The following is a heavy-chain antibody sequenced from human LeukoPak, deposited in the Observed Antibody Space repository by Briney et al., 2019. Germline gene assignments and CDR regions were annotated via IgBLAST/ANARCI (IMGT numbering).Heavy chain of an antibody. Sequence: GGSLRLSCAASGFTFSSCNMNWVRQAPGKGLEWVSYISRSSSTIYYADSVKGRFTIPRDDAKNSLYPQMNSLRDEDSAVYYCAAIGANYYDSSGIETDFWGQGTLVTVSS. J-gene: IGHJ4*02. CDR2: ISRSSSTI. CDR1: GFTFSSCN. CDR3: AAIGANYYDSSGIETDF. D-gene: IGHD3-22*01. V-gene: IGHV3-48*02.